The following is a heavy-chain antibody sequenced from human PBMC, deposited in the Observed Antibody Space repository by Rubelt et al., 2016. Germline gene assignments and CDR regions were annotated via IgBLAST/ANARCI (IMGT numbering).Heavy chain of an antibody. Sequence: GLVKPSETLSLTCTVSGYSISTYYWGWIRQPPGKGLEWIGNIYHSGSTYYNPSLKSRVTISVDTSKNQFSLKLSSVTAADTAVYYCARNDHYDSRWGQGTLVTVSS. CDR3: ARNDHYDSR. D-gene: IGHD3-22*01. V-gene: IGHV4-38-2*02. CDR1: GYSISTYY. J-gene: IGHJ4*02. CDR2: IYHSGST.